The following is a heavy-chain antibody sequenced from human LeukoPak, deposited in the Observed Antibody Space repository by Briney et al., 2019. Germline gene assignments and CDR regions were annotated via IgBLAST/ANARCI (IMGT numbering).Heavy chain of an antibody. D-gene: IGHD5-12*01. Sequence: GGSLRLSCAASGFTFSSYAMSWVRQAPGKGLEWVSGISGSGGSGGNTNYADSVRGRFTISRDNAKNSLYLQMNSLRDEDTAVYYCARDPNIVATTGVDYWGQGTLVTVSS. CDR1: GFTFSSYA. J-gene: IGHJ4*02. V-gene: IGHV3-23*01. CDR2: ISGSGGSGGNT. CDR3: ARDPNIVATTGVDY.